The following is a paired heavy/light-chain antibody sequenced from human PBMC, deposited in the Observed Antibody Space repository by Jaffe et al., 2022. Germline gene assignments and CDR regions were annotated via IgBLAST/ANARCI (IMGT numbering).Heavy chain of an antibody. CDR3: ARATREENSGYDLLPAFDI. V-gene: IGHV3-13*01. D-gene: IGHD5-12*01. Sequence: EVQLVESGGGLVQPGGSLRLSCAASGFTFSSYDMHWVRQATGKGLEWVSAIGTAGDTYYPGSVKGRFTISRENAKNSLYLQMNSLRAGDTAVYYCARATREENSGYDLLPAFDIWGQGTMVTVSS. CDR2: IGTAGDT. CDR1: GFTFSSYD. J-gene: IGHJ3*02.
Light chain of an antibody. J-gene: IGKJ5*01. CDR3: QQYNNWPLT. CDR1: QSVSSN. V-gene: IGKV3-15*01. Sequence: EIVMTQSPATLSVSPGERATLSCRASQSVSSNLAWYQQKPGQAPRLLIYGASTRATGIPARFSGSGSGTEFTLTISSLQSEDFAVYYCQQYNNWPLTFGQGTRLEIK. CDR2: GAS.